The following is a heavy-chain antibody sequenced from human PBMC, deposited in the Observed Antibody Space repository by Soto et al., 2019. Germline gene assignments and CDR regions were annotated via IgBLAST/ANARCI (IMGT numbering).Heavy chain of an antibody. Sequence: GGSLRLSCAASGFTFSGSEMHWVRQASGKGLEWVGRIRSKTNNYATAYGASVKGRFTISRDDSKNTAYLQMNSLKTEDSAVYYCTRETYGSGSYRFDYWGQGTLVTVSS. CDR3: TRETYGSGSYRFDY. J-gene: IGHJ4*02. V-gene: IGHV3-73*01. CDR2: IRSKTNNYAT. CDR1: GFTFSGSE. D-gene: IGHD3-10*01.